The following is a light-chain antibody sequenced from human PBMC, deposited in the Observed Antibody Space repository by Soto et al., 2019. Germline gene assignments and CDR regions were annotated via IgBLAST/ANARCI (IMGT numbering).Light chain of an antibody. CDR3: QQYGSSPPIT. V-gene: IGKV3-20*01. J-gene: IGKJ5*01. CDR2: AAS. CDR1: QSVSTSF. Sequence: EIVLTQSPGTLSLSPGERATLSCRASQSVSTSFLDWYQQTPGQPPRLLIYAASTRATGVPDRFSGSGSGTDFTLTISRLEPEDFAVYYCQQYGSSPPITFGQGTRLEIK.